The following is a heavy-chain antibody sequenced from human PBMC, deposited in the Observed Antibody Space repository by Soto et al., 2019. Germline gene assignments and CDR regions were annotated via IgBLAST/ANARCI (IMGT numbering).Heavy chain of an antibody. CDR3: ASLAVAGNYYYYYGMDV. Sequence: GGSLRLSCSASGRGFTTYSMSWVRQPPGKGLEWVSGITDNGHNTYYADSVKGRFTISRDNSKNTLYLQMNSLRAEDTAVYYCASLAVAGNYYYYYGMDVWGQGTTVTVSS. D-gene: IGHD6-19*01. J-gene: IGHJ6*02. V-gene: IGHV3-23*01. CDR1: GRGFTTYS. CDR2: ITDNGHNT.